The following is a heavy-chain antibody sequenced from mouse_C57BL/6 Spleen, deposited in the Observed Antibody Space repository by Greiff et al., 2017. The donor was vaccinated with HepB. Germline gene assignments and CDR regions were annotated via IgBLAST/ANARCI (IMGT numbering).Heavy chain of an antibody. CDR2: IDPSDSYT. CDR1: GYTFTSYW. Sequence: QVQLQQPGAELVRPGTSVKLSCKASGYTFTSYWMHWVKQRPGQGLEWIGVIDPSDSYTNYNQKFKGKATLTVDTSSSTAYMQLSSLTSEDSAVYYCARGGYGKTHWYFDGWGTGTTVTVSS. CDR3: ARGGYGKTHWYFDG. D-gene: IGHD1-1*01. V-gene: IGHV1-59*01. J-gene: IGHJ1*03.